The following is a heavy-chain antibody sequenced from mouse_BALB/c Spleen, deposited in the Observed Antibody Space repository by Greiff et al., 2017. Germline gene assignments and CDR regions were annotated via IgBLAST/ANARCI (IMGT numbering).Heavy chain of an antibody. V-gene: IGHV5-17*02. CDR2: ISSGSSTI. J-gene: IGHJ2*01. CDR1: GFTFSSFG. D-gene: IGHD1-2*01. Sequence: EVNVVESGGGLVQPGGSRKLSCAASGFTFSSFGMHWVRQAPEKGLEWVAYISSGSSTIYYADTVKGRFTISRDNPKNTLFLQMTSLRSEDTAMYYCARDEGYYGSFDYWGQGTTLTVSS. CDR3: ARDEGYYGSFDY.